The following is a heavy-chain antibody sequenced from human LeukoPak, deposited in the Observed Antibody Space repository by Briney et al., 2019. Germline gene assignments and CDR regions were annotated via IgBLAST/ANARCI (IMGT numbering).Heavy chain of an antibody. CDR2: IKQDGSEK. V-gene: IGHV3-7*04. CDR3: ARGPGVRIDY. D-gene: IGHD1-14*01. Sequence: GGSLRLSCAASGFNFNTYWMSWVRQAPGKGLEWVANIKQDGSEKFYVDSMKGRFTISRDNSKNSLYLQMNSLRAEDTAMYYCARGPGVRIDYWGQGTLVTVSS. J-gene: IGHJ4*02. CDR1: GFNFNTYW.